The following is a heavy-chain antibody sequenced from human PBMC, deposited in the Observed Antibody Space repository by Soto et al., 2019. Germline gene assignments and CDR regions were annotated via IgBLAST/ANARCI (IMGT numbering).Heavy chain of an antibody. Sequence: QVQLVESGGGVVQPGRSLRLSCAASGFTFSSYGMHWVRQAPGKGLEWVAVIWYDGSNKYHADSVKGRFTISRDNSKNPLSLQMNSLRAEDTAVYYCARDITMVRGVIARYYSGMDVWGQGTTVTVSS. J-gene: IGHJ6*02. CDR2: IWYDGSNK. CDR3: ARDITMVRGVIARYYSGMDV. D-gene: IGHD3-10*01. CDR1: GFTFSSYG. V-gene: IGHV3-33*01.